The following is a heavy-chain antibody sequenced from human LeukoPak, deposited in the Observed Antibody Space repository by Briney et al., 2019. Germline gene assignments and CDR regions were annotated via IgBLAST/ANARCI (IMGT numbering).Heavy chain of an antibody. J-gene: IGHJ5*02. Sequence: PSETLSLTCAVSGDSISSGDRSWSWIRQPPGKGLEWIGDIHHGGSTYYNPSLRSRVTISVDRSKNQFSLKLSSVTAADTAGHYCPSTAGFGRGSWFEPWGQGTLVRVPS. D-gene: IGHD3/OR15-3a*01. CDR1: GDSISSGDRS. CDR3: PSTAGFGRGSWFEP. V-gene: IGHV4-30-2*01. CDR2: IHHGGST.